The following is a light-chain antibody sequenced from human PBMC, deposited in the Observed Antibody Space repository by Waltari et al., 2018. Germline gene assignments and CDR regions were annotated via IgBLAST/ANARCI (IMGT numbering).Light chain of an antibody. CDR2: WAS. CDR1: QSLSSGSDNRNY. Sequence: DIVMTQSPGSLNVSLGERATIKCKSSQSLSSGSDNRNYLGWYQQRPGQPPKLLIYWASTRESGVPDRFSGSGSGTDVTLTISSLQAEDVAIYYCQQCYSTPFTFGPGTKVHFK. CDR3: QQCYSTPFT. V-gene: IGKV4-1*01. J-gene: IGKJ3*01.